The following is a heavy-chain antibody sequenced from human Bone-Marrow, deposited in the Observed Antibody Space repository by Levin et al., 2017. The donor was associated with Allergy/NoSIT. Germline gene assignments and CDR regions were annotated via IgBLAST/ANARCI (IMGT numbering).Heavy chain of an antibody. CDR1: GYTFTSYG. V-gene: IGHV1-18*01. Sequence: ASVKVSCKASGYTFTSYGISWVRQAPGQGLEWMGWISAYNGNTNYAQKLQGRVTMTTDTSTSTAYMELRSLRSDDTAVYYCARDIPLGLSRTYYDILTGYYVAGYYYGMDVWGQGTTVTVSS. CDR3: ARDIPLGLSRTYYDILTGYYVAGYYYGMDV. D-gene: IGHD3-9*01. CDR2: ISAYNGNT. J-gene: IGHJ6*02.